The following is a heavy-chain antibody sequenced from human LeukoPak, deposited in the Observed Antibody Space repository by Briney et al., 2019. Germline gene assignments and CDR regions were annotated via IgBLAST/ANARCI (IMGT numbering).Heavy chain of an antibody. CDR1: GGSISSYY. D-gene: IGHD3-10*01. V-gene: IGHV4-59*01. CDR2: IYYSGYT. J-gene: IGHJ6*03. CDR3: ARTTMVRGTYYMDV. Sequence: SETLSLTCTVSGGSISSYYWSWIRQSPGKGLEWIGYIYYSGYTNYNPSLKSRVTISVDTSKNQFSLKLSSVTAADTAVYYCARTTMVRGTYYMDVWGKGTTVTISS.